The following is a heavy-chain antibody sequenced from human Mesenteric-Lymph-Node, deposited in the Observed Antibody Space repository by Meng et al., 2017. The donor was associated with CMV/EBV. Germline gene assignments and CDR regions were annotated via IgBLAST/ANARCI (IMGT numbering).Heavy chain of an antibody. CDR3: AREQWGYSSSWYDY. Sequence: SETLSLTCTVSGGSVSSGSYYWSWIRQPPGKGLEWIGSIYHSGSTYYNPSLKSRVTISVDTSKNQFSLKLSSVTAADTAVYYCAREQWGYSSSWYDYWGQGTLVTVSS. J-gene: IGHJ4*02. CDR1: GGSVSSGSYY. D-gene: IGHD6-13*01. CDR2: IYHSGST. V-gene: IGHV4-39*07.